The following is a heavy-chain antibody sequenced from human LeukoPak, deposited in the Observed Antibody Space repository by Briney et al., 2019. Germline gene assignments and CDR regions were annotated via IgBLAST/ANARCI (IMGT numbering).Heavy chain of an antibody. D-gene: IGHD3-22*01. CDR3: ARAGRFGSGYYYSDY. V-gene: IGHV3-30-3*01. Sequence: GGSLRLSCAASGFTFSSYAMHWVRQAPGKGLEWVAVISYDGSNKYYADSVEGRFTISRDNSKNTLYLQMNSLRAEDTAVYYCARAGRFGSGYYYSDYWGQGTLVTVSS. J-gene: IGHJ4*02. CDR1: GFTFSSYA. CDR2: ISYDGSNK.